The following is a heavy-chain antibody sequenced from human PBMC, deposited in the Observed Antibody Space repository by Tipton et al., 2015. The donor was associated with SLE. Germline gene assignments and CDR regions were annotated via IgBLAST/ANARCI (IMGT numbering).Heavy chain of an antibody. J-gene: IGHJ4*02. CDR2: ISISGST. V-gene: IGHV4-4*08. CDR3: ARGLAMVRGDSMDY. Sequence: TLSLTCTVSGGSISSYYWSWNRQPPGKGLEWIGYISISGSTNYNPTLKGRVTISVDTSKNHFSLKLSSVTAADTAVYYCARGLAMVRGDSMDYWGQGTLVTVSS. CDR1: GGSISSYY. D-gene: IGHD3-10*01.